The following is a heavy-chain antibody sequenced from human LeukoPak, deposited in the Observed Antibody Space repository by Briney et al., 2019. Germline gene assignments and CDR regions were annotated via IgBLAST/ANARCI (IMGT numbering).Heavy chain of an antibody. V-gene: IGHV3-49*04. CDR2: IRSKAYGGTT. J-gene: IGHJ3*02. CDR1: GFTFGDYA. Sequence: PGRSLRLSCTASGFTFGDYAMSWVRQAPGKGLEWVGFIRSKAYGGTTEYAASVKGRFTISRDDSKCIAYLQMNSLKTEDTAVYYCGCGYSYGTDAFDIWGQGTMVTVSS. CDR3: GCGYSYGTDAFDI. D-gene: IGHD5-18*01.